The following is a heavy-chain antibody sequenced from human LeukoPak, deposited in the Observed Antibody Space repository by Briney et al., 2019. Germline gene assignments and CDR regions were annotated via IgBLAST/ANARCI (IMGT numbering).Heavy chain of an antibody. CDR2: IYSGDSDT. D-gene: IGHD3-22*01. V-gene: IGHV5-51*01. J-gene: IGHJ4*02. Sequence: GESLKISCKGSGYSFTTYWIGWVRQMPGKGLEWMGIIYSGDSDTRYSPSFQGQVTISADKSINTAYLQWSSLKASDTAMYYCARRDDSSGYYSFAFDFWGQGTLVTVSS. CDR1: GYSFTTYW. CDR3: ARRDDSSGYYSFAFDF.